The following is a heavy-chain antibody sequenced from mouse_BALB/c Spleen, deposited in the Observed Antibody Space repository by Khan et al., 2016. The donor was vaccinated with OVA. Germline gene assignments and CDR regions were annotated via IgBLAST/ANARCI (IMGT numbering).Heavy chain of an antibody. J-gene: IGHJ2*01. CDR1: GYTFTNYW. CDR3: SRRWAARATWDYFDC. V-gene: IGHV1-63*02. CDR2: TYPGGGYT. D-gene: IGHD3-1*01. Sequence: QVQLQQSGAELVRPGTSVKMSCKAAGYTFTNYWIGWVKQRPGHGLEWIGDTYPGGGYTNYNEKFKGKATLTADTSSSTAYMQLSGLTSEDSAIYYCSRRWAARATWDYFDCWGQGTTLTVSS.